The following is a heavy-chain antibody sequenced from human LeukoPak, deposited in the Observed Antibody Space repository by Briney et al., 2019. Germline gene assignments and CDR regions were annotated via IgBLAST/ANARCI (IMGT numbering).Heavy chain of an antibody. CDR1: GYTLTELS. V-gene: IGHV1-24*01. CDR3: AREGAYIDWPQASDI. Sequence: GASVKVSCKVSGYTLTELSMHWVRQAPGKGLEWMGGFDPEDGETIYAQKFQGRLTLTTDTSTSTAYMELRTLRSDDTAVYYCAREGAYIDWPQASDIWGQGTMVTVS. CDR2: FDPEDGET. J-gene: IGHJ3*02. D-gene: IGHD3-9*01.